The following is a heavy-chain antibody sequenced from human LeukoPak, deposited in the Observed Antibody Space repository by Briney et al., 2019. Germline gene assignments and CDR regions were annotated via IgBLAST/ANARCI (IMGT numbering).Heavy chain of an antibody. Sequence: VASVKVSCKASGYTFTSYDINWVRQATGQGLEWMGWMNPNSGNTGYAQKFQGRVTMTRNTSISTAYMELSSLRSEDTAMYYCARSRPRRSQYWFDPWGQGTLVTVSS. V-gene: IGHV1-8*01. CDR3: ARSRPRRSQYWFDP. D-gene: IGHD4-11*01. CDR1: GYTFTSYD. CDR2: MNPNSGNT. J-gene: IGHJ5*02.